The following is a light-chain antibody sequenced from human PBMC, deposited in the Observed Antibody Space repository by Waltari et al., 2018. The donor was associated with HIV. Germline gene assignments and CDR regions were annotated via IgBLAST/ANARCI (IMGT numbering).Light chain of an antibody. V-gene: IGKV1-33*01. CDR2: DAS. CDR1: QDINHY. CDR3: QQYDSLPVV. Sequence: TCQASQDINHYLNWYQQKPGKPPKLLMYDASNLEVGVPSRFSGSGSGTHFTFIISSLQPEDIATYYCQQYDSLPVVFGKGTRLEI. J-gene: IGKJ5*01.